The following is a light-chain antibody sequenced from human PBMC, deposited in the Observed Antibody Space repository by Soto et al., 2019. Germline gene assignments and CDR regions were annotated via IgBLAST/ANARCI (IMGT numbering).Light chain of an antibody. V-gene: IGKV3-20*01. CDR2: GAS. J-gene: IGKJ1*01. Sequence: EIVLTQSTGTLSSSPGQRATLSCMAIQSVSSSYLAWYQQKPGQAPRLLIYGASSRATGIPDRFSGSGSGTDFTLTISRLEPEDFAVYYCQQYGSSPTWTFGQGTKVDIK. CDR1: QSVSSSY. CDR3: QQYGSSPTWT.